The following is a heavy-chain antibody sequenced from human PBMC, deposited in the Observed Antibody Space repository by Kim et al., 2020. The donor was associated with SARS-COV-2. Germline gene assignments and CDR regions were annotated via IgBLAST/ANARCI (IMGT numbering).Heavy chain of an antibody. D-gene: IGHD6-19*01. CDR3: ARGLASSGSHFDY. V-gene: IGHV4-34*01. J-gene: IGHJ4*02. Sequence: YTPSLKSRVTISVDTSKNQFSLKLSSVTAADTAVYYCARGLASSGSHFDYWGQGTLVTVSS.